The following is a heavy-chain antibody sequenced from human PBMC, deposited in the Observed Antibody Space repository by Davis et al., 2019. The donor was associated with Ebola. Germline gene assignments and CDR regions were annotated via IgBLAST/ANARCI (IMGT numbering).Heavy chain of an antibody. V-gene: IGHV3-30*02. CDR3: AKQRGVGAIDYDY. J-gene: IGHJ4*02. CDR2: IRYDGSNK. D-gene: IGHD1-26*01. Sequence: GESLKISCAASGFTFSSYWMSWVRQAPGKGLEWVAFIRYDGSNKYYADSVRGRFTISRDNPKNTLFLQMNSLRAEDTAVYYCAKQRGVGAIDYDYWGRGTVVTVSS. CDR1: GFTFSSYW.